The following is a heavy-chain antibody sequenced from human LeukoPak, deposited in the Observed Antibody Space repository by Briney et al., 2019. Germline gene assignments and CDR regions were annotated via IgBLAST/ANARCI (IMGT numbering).Heavy chain of an antibody. D-gene: IGHD3-16*01. V-gene: IGHV3-23*01. Sequence: PGGSLRLPCAASGFTFSNYAMSWVRQAPGKGLEWVSAISGRGGGTYYADSVKGRFTISRDNSKNTLYLQMIRLRAEDPSVYYCARGKGDTGGSFDYWGQATLVTVYS. CDR3: ARGKGDTGGSFDY. CDR2: ISGRGGGT. J-gene: IGHJ4*02. CDR1: GFTFSNYA.